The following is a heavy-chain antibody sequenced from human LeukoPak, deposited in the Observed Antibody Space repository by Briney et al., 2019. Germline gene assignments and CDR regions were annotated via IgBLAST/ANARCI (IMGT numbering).Heavy chain of an antibody. V-gene: IGHV3-7*05. CDR2: IKQDGSEK. CDR3: ARDNPPSYYDFWIGALRAFDT. CDR1: GFTFSSYS. D-gene: IGHD3-3*01. J-gene: IGHJ5*01. Sequence: QPGGSLRLSCAASGFTFSSYSMSWVRQAPGKGLEWVANIKQDGSEKYYVDSVKGRFTISRVNAKITLYLQMNSLRAEDTAVYYYARDNPPSYYDFWIGALRAFDTWGQGTMVTVSS.